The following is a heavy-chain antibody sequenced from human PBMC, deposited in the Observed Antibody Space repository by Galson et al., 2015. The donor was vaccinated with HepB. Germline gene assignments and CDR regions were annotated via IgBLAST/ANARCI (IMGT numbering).Heavy chain of an antibody. V-gene: IGHV1-69*04. CDR1: GDTFSNYA. CDR3: ARALRRARGGMDV. J-gene: IGHJ6*02. CDR2: FIPFLHIA. Sequence: SVKVSCKASGDTFSNYAISWVRQAPGQGLEWMGRFIPFLHIANYAQTFQGRVKIITDKSNNTAYMELSSLRSEDTAVYYCARALRRARGGMDVWGQGTTVTVSS.